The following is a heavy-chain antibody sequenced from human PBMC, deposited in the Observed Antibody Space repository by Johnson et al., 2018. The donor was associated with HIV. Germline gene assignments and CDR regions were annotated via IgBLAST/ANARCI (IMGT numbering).Heavy chain of an antibody. Sequence: QVQLVESGGGVVQPGRSLRLPCAASGFTSRRYAMHWVRQPPGKGLEWVAIISYDGNNVYDVDSVKGRFSISRDNSKNTLYLQMNSLRPEDTAVYYCVKDRGGRFSGSYLSLRVGAFDIWGQGTLVTVSS. CDR3: VKDRGGRFSGSYLSLRVGAFDI. V-gene: IGHV3-30*18. D-gene: IGHD1-26*01. CDR1: GFTSRRYA. J-gene: IGHJ3*02. CDR2: ISYDGNNV.